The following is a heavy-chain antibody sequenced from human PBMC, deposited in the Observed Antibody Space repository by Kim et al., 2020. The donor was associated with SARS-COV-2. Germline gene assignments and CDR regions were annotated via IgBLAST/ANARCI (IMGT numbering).Heavy chain of an antibody. CDR1: GYTFTSYG. Sequence: ASVKVSCKASGYTFTSYGISWVRQAPGQGLEWMGWISAYNGNTNYAQKLQGRVTMTTDTSTSTAYMELRSLRSDDTAVYYCARAGRYSSSWYNWFDPWGQGTLVTVSS. CDR3: ARAGRYSSSWYNWFDP. J-gene: IGHJ5*02. V-gene: IGHV1-18*01. CDR2: ISAYNGNT. D-gene: IGHD6-13*01.